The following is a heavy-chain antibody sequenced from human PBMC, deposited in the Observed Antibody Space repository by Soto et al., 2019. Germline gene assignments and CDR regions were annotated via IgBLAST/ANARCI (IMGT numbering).Heavy chain of an antibody. V-gene: IGHV3-74*01. Sequence: GGSLRLSCAASGFTFSSYWMHWVRQAPGKGLVWVSRINSDGGSTTYADSVKGRFTISRDNAKNTLYLQMNSLRVEYTAVYYCAKRDCSRSSCQYYFDYWGQGTLVTVSS. CDR2: INSDGGST. CDR1: GFTFSSYW. J-gene: IGHJ4*02. CDR3: AKRDCSRSSCQYYFDY. D-gene: IGHD2-2*01.